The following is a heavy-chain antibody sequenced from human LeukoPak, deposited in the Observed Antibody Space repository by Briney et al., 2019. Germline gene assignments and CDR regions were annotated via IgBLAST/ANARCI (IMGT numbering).Heavy chain of an antibody. CDR1: GFTFSSYG. CDR3: ARDRYYYGSGTTQVDY. D-gene: IGHD3-10*01. V-gene: IGHV3-33*01. Sequence: GGSLRLPCAASGFTFSSYGMHWVRQAPGKGLEWVAVIWYDGSNKYYADSVKGRFTISRDNSKNTLYLQMNSLRAEDTAVYYCARDRYYYGSGTTQVDYWGQGTLVTVSS. J-gene: IGHJ4*02. CDR2: IWYDGSNK.